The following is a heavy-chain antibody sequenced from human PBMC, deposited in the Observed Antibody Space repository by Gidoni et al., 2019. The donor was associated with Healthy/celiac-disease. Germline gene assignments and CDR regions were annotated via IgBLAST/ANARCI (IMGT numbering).Heavy chain of an antibody. CDR2: INPNSGGT. J-gene: IGHJ4*02. D-gene: IGHD3-22*01. CDR3: ARDGYDSSGYYSFLTDY. Sequence: QVQLVQSGAEVKKPGASVKVSCKASGYTFTGSYMHWVRQAPGQGLEWMGWINPNSGGTNYAQKFQGRVTMTRDTSISTAYMELSRLRSDDTAVYYCARDGYDSSGYYSFLTDYWGQGTLVTVSS. CDR1: GYTFTGSY. V-gene: IGHV1-2*02.